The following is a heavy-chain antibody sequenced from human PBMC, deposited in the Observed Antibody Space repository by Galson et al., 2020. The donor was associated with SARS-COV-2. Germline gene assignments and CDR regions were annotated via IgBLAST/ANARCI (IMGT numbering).Heavy chain of an antibody. CDR2: IYYSGST. Sequence: ETSETLSLTCTVSGGSISSSSYYWGWIRQPPGKGLEWIGSIYYSGSTYYNPSLKSRVTISVDTSKNQFSLKLSSVTAADTAVYYCARQFGVVVPAAIHYYGMDVWGQETTVTVSS. CDR3: ARQFGVVVPAAIHYYGMDV. J-gene: IGHJ6*02. D-gene: IGHD2-2*02. CDR1: GGSISSSSYY. V-gene: IGHV4-39*01.